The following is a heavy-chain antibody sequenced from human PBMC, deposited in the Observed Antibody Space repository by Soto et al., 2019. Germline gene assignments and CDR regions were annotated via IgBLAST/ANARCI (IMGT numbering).Heavy chain of an antibody. V-gene: IGHV1-24*01. J-gene: IGHJ4*02. CDR3: ATGPSITMVRGPSRHDD. CDR1: GYTLTELS. D-gene: IGHD3-10*01. Sequence: ASVKVSCKVSGYTLTELSMHWVRQAPGKGLEWMGGFDPEDGETIYAQKFQGRVTMTEDTSTDTAYMELSSLRSEDTAVYYCATGPSITMVRGPSRHDDWGQGTLVTVSS. CDR2: FDPEDGET.